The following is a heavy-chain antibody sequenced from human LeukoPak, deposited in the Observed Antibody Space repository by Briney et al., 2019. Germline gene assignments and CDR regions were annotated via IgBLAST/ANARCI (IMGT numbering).Heavy chain of an antibody. J-gene: IGHJ4*02. Sequence: GGSLRRSCAASGFTFSDYYMGWNRPAPGQGLEGVLYISSSNSARYYADSVKGGFTTSRDNAKNSLYLQLNSLRAEDTAVYYCARSQIVGIRDGWVYYFDYWGQGTLVTVSS. V-gene: IGHV3-11*01. CDR2: ISSSNSAR. D-gene: IGHD2-21*01. CDR1: GFTFSDYY. CDR3: ARSQIVGIRDGWVYYFDY.